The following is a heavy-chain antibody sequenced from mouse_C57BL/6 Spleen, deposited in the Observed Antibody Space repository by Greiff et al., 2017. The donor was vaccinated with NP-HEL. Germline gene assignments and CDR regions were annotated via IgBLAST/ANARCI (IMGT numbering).Heavy chain of an antibody. CDR3: ARFGDAMDY. D-gene: IGHD3-1*01. CDR2: IYPGDGDT. Sequence: QVQLQQSGPELVKPGASVKISCKDSGYAFSSSWMNWVKQRPGKGLEWIGRIYPGDGDTNYNGKFKGKATLTADKSSSTAYMQLSSLTSEDSAVYFCARFGDAMDYWGQGTSVTVSS. V-gene: IGHV1-82*01. CDR1: GYAFSSSW. J-gene: IGHJ4*01.